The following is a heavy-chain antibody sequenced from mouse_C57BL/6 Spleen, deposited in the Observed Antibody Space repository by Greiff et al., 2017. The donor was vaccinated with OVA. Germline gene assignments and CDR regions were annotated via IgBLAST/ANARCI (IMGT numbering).Heavy chain of an antibody. CDR3: AREGSYGYFDV. CDR2: IDPSDSET. Sequence: VQLQQPGAELVRPGSSVKLSCKASGYTFTSYWMHWVKQRPIQGLEWIGNIDPSDSETHYNQKFKDKATLTVDKSTSTAYMQLSSLTSEDSAVYYCAREGSYGYFDVWGTGTTVTVSS. V-gene: IGHV1-52*01. J-gene: IGHJ1*03. CDR1: GYTFTSYW.